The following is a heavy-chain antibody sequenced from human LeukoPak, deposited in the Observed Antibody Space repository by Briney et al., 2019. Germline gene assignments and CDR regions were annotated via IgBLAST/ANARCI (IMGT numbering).Heavy chain of an antibody. CDR1: GYTFTGYY. J-gene: IGHJ3*02. D-gene: IGHD3-16*02. CDR3: AREGLELSRDAFDI. CDR2: IKPNSGGT. V-gene: IGHV1-2*02. Sequence: VASVKVSCKASGYTFTGYYIHWVRQAPGQGLEWMGWIKPNSGGTNYAQKLQGRVTMTTDTSTSTAYMELRSLRSDDTAVYYCAREGLELSRDAFDIWGQGTMVTVSS.